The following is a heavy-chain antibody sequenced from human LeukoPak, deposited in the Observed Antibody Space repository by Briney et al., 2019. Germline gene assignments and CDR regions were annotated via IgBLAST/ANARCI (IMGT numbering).Heavy chain of an antibody. Sequence: SETLSLTCTVSGCSISSSSYYWGWIRQPPGRGLEWIGSIYYSGSTYYNASLKSRVTISVDTSKNQFSLKLSSVTAADTTVYFCARKTGSFDAFDIWGQGTMVTVSS. J-gene: IGHJ3*02. D-gene: IGHD3-10*01. CDR3: ARKTGSFDAFDI. CDR2: IYYSGST. V-gene: IGHV4-39*01. CDR1: GCSISSSSYY.